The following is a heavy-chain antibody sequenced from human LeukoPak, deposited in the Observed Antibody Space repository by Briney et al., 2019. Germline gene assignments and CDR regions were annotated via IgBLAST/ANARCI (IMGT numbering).Heavy chain of an antibody. J-gene: IGHJ1*01. D-gene: IGHD3-22*01. CDR2: ISSSSSYI. V-gene: IGHV3-21*01. CDR3: ARGPAMIVVVNGPEYFQH. Sequence: GGSLRLSCAASGFTFSSYSMNWVRQAPGKGLEWVSSISSSSSYIYYADSVKGRFTISRDNAKNSLYLQMNSLRAEDTAVYYCARGPAMIVVVNGPEYFQHWGQGTLVTASS. CDR1: GFTFSSYS.